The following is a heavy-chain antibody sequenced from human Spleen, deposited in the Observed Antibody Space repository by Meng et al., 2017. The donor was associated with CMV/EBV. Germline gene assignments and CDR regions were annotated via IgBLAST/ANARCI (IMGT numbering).Heavy chain of an antibody. D-gene: IGHD4/OR15-4a*01. J-gene: IGHJ3*02. CDR2: ISPSRGAT. CDR3: ARAATSGMVVTGHDAFDI. V-gene: IGHV1-2*02. CDR1: GYTFTGHY. Sequence: ASVKVSCKASGYTFTGHYIHWVRQSPGQGLEWMGWISPSRGATNYAQKFEGRVTMTRDTSISTAYMELNRLTYDDTAVYYCARAATSGMVVTGHDAFDIWGQGTMVTVSS.